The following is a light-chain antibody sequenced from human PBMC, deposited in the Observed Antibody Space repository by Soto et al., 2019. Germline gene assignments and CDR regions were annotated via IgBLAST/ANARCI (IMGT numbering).Light chain of an antibody. V-gene: IGKV3-20*01. CDR1: QSVRSSH. J-gene: IGKJ4*01. Sequence: EIGLTQSPCTLSLSTGERATLSCRASQSVRSSHLAWYQQMPGQAPRLLIYGASNRATGIPDRFSGSGSGTDFTLTISRLEPEDFAVYYCQQYSSSPLTFGGGTKVDI. CDR3: QQYSSSPLT. CDR2: GAS.